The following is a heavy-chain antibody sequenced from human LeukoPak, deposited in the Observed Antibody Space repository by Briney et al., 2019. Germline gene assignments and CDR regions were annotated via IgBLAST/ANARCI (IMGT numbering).Heavy chain of an antibody. CDR3: ARYGFSSSWQGGWHAFDI. CDR2: INPTVGDT. D-gene: IGHD6-13*01. Sequence: ASVKVSCKASGYTLTSYYMHWVRQAPGQGLEWMGIINPTVGDTIYAQKFQGRVTMTRDMSTSKVYMELSSLRSDDTAVYYCARYGFSSSWQGGWHAFDIWGQGTMVTVSS. V-gene: IGHV1-46*01. J-gene: IGHJ3*02. CDR1: GYTLTSYY.